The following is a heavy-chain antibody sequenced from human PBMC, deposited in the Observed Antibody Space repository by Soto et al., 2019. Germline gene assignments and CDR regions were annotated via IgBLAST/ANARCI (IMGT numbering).Heavy chain of an antibody. V-gene: IGHV3-53*01. CDR3: ARLKDIVVVVAEYYFDY. CDR1: GFTVSSNY. Sequence: GGSLILSCAASGFTVSSNYMSWVRQAPGKGLEWVSVIYSGGSTYYADSVKGRFTISRDNSKNTLYLQMNSLRAEDTAVYYCARLKDIVVVVAEYYFDYWGQGTLVTVSS. D-gene: IGHD2-15*01. CDR2: IYSGGST. J-gene: IGHJ4*02.